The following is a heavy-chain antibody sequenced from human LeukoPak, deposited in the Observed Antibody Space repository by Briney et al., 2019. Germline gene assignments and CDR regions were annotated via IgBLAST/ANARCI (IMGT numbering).Heavy chain of an antibody. V-gene: IGHV3-21*06. CDR1: GFNLRTYN. CDR3: ARDKGVTLRAYDI. Sequence: PGGSLRLSCVASGFNLRTYNMNWVRQAPGKGLEWVSFIDASGNYIQYADSMKGRFTISRDNAQNSLFPQLNSLRVEDTAVYYCARDKGVTLRAYDIWGQGTMVTVSS. D-gene: IGHD2-21*02. J-gene: IGHJ3*02. CDR2: IDASGNYI.